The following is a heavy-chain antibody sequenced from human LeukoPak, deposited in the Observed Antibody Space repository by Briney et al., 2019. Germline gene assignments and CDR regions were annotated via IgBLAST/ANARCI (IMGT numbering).Heavy chain of an antibody. CDR2: IIPIFGTA. CDR1: GGTFSSYA. J-gene: IGHJ4*02. Sequence: ASVKVSCKASGGTFSSYAISWVRQAPGQGLEWMGGIIPIFGTANYAQKFRGRVTITADKSTSTAYMELSSLRSEDTAVYYCARGRAVAGGFDYWGQGTLVTVSS. D-gene: IGHD6-19*01. CDR3: ARGRAVAGGFDY. V-gene: IGHV1-69*06.